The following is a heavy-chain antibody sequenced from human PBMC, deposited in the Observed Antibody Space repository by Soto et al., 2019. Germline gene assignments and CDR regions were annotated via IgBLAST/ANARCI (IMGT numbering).Heavy chain of an antibody. CDR3: ARDTGPNGYNYYYFGMDV. V-gene: IGHV3-30-3*01. CDR1: GFTFSNYA. D-gene: IGHD5-18*01. Sequence: GGSLRLSCAASGFTFSNYAMHWVRQAPGKGLEWVAVISYDGSDKYNANSVKGRFTISRDNSKNTLYLQMNSLRAEDTAVYYCARDTGPNGYNYYYFGMDVWGQGTTVTVSS. CDR2: ISYDGSDK. J-gene: IGHJ6*02.